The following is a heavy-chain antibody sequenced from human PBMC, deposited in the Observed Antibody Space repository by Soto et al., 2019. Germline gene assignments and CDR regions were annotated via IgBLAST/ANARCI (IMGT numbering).Heavy chain of an antibody. CDR1: GFTFGNFG. CDR3: VSVPGREAAVDY. V-gene: IGHV3-33*02. J-gene: IGHJ4*02. CDR2: IWHDGKNY. D-gene: IGHD6-25*01. Sequence: QVQIVESGGGVVQPGRSLRLSCAASGFTFGNFGMHWVRQAPGKGLEWVAVIWHDGKNYDYADLAKGRFTSSRDNSKNPRTLQSTSLRAEETAVNYGVSVPGREAAVDYWGKGNLVKLSS.